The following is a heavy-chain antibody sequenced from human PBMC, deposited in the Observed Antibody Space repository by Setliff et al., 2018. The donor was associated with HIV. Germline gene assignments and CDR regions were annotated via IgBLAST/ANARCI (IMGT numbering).Heavy chain of an antibody. CDR3: AKAGGGILYFYYMDV. V-gene: IGHV3-48*01. CDR2: IWTSSRI. Sequence: PGGSLRLSCAASGFTFSSYSMNWVRQAPGKGLEWFSNIWTSSRISYGASVKGRFTISRDNAKNTLSLQLNSLTAEDSAVYYCAKAGGGILYFYYMDVWGKGTTVTVSS. J-gene: IGHJ6*03. CDR1: GFTFSSYS. D-gene: IGHD2-15*01.